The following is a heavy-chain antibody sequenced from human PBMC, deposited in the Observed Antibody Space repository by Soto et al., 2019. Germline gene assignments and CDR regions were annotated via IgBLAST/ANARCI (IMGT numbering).Heavy chain of an antibody. V-gene: IGHV4-59*12. D-gene: IGHD3-9*01. CDR1: GGSISSYY. Sequence: SETVALTCTVSGGSISSYYWSWVRQRPGKGLEWIGYIYYSGSTNYNPSLKSRISISVDTSKNQFSLKLRSVTAADTAAYYCDRDLATVAGNYDCSHPDYGLAVGGRGSRVAVSS. J-gene: IGHJ6*02. CDR2: IYYSGST. CDR3: DRDLATVAGNYDCSHPDYGLAV.